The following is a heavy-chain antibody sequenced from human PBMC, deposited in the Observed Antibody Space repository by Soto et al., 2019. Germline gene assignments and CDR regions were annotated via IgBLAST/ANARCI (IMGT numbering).Heavy chain of an antibody. J-gene: IGHJ4*01. V-gene: IGHV1-2*02. CDR1: GYTXIDYY. CDR2: INPNSRGT. Sequence: SXKVSFKAAGYTXIDYYRNLVRQAPGQGLEWMGWINPNSRGTKYAPKFQGGVTMTRDTSITTAYMELSRLRSGDPAVYYCAREPATAKPEGVDFWGQGTLVTVSS. CDR3: AREPATAKPEGVDF. D-gene: IGHD1-1*01.